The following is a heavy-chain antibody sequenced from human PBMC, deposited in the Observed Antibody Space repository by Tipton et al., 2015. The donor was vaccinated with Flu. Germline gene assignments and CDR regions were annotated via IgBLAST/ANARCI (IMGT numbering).Heavy chain of an antibody. V-gene: IGHV3-7*01. CDR3: ATTTRSSGFDH. J-gene: IGHJ4*01. D-gene: IGHD3-10*01. CDR2: IKQDGSDK. Sequence: AASGFTFSSYWMSWVRQAPGKGLEWVANIKQDGSDKQYVDSVKGRFTISRDNAKNSLYLQMNSLRAEDTAVYYCATTTRSSGFDHWGHGTLVTVSS. CDR1: GFTFSSYW.